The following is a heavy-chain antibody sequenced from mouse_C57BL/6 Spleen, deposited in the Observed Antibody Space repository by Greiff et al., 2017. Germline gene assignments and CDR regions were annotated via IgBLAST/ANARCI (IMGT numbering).Heavy chain of an antibody. CDR2: ISDGGSYT. CDR1: GFTFSSYA. D-gene: IGHD1-1*01. J-gene: IGHJ4*01. CDR3: ARYYYGRREVFYYAMDY. Sequence: EVKLVESGGGLVKPGGSLKLSCAASGFTFSSYAMSWVRQTPEKRLEWVATISDGGSYTYYPDNVKGRFTISRDNAKNNLYLQMRHLKSEDTAMYYCARYYYGRREVFYYAMDYWGQGTSVTVSS. V-gene: IGHV5-4*03.